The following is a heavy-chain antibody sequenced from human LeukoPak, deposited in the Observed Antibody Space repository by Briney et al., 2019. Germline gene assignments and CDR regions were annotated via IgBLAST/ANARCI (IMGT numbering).Heavy chain of an antibody. CDR2: VYYSGST. J-gene: IGHJ4*02. V-gene: IGHV4-39*01. CDR3: ARHEWRDYFDF. CDR1: SGSISSSNSY. D-gene: IGHD2-8*01. Sequence: SETLSLTCSVSSGSISSSNSYWGWIRQPPGERLEWIGSVYYSGSTYYNPSLKSRVTISVDTSKKQFSLKLSSVTAADTAVYYCARHEWRDYFDFWGQGTLATVSS.